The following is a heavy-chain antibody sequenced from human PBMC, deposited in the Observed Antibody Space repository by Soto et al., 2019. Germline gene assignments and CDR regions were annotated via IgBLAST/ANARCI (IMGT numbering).Heavy chain of an antibody. CDR3: ARDSAGDWFDP. Sequence: GASVKVSCKASGYTFTSYRISWVRQAPGQGLEWMGWISAYNGDTNYAQNLQGRVTMTTDTSTSTAYMELRSLKSVDTAVYFCARDSAGDWFDPWGQGTLVTVSS. V-gene: IGHV1-18*01. J-gene: IGHJ5*02. D-gene: IGHD6-25*01. CDR1: GYTFTSYR. CDR2: ISAYNGDT.